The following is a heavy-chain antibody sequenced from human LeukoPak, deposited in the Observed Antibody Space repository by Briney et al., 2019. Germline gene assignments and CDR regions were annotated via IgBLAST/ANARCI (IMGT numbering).Heavy chain of an antibody. CDR3: GRKGRGSLWYVDL. Sequence: SENLSLNCTGSGGSISSYYWSWIRQPPGEGLEWIGYISYSGSTNYNHSLKSRVTISVDTSKNQFSLQLSSVTAADTAVYYCGRKGRGSLWYVDLWGRGTLVTVCS. CDR2: ISYSGST. J-gene: IGHJ2*01. V-gene: IGHV4-59*08. CDR1: GGSISSYY.